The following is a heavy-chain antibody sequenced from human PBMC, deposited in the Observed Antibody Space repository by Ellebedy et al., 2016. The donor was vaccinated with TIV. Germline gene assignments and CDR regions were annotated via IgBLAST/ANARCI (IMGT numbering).Heavy chain of an antibody. Sequence: PGGSLRLSCAASGFTFSIYAMHWVRQAPGKGLEYVSGITSNGGSTYYANSLKDRFTISRDNSKNTLYLQMGSLRTEDMAVYYCARGRRDGYNYDFDYWGQGSLVTVPS. CDR3: ARGRRDGYNYDFDY. D-gene: IGHD5-24*01. J-gene: IGHJ4*02. CDR1: GFTFSIYA. CDR2: ITSNGGST. V-gene: IGHV3-64*01.